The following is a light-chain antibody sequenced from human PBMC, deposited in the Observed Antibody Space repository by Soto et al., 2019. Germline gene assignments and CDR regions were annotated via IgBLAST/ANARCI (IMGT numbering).Light chain of an antibody. Sequence: DIQLAQSPSFLSASVGDRVTITCRASQGINRYLAWYQQEPGKAPKLLIYAASTLQSGVPSRFSGSGSGTEFTLTISCLQPEDFATYYCQQLNSYPYGFGPGTKVDIK. J-gene: IGKJ3*01. CDR1: QGINRY. V-gene: IGKV1-9*01. CDR3: QQLNSYPYG. CDR2: AAS.